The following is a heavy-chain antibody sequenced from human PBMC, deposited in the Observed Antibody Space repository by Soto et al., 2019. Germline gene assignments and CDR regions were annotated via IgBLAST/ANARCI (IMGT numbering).Heavy chain of an antibody. Sequence: EVQVVESGGGLVKPGGSLRLSCVASGFSFSSHEMNWVRHDPGKGLEWVSGISSSKSHTYYANSVKGRFTISRDNAKNSLFLLMNSLRAEDTAVYYCAREVISPGGTDGFDIWGQGTMVTVFS. CDR2: ISSSKSHT. J-gene: IGHJ3*02. D-gene: IGHD6-13*01. CDR1: GFSFSSHE. CDR3: AREVISPGGTDGFDI. V-gene: IGHV3-21*01.